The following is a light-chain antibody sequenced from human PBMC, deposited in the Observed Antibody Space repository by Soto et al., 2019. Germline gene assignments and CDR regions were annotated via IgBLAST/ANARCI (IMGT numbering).Light chain of an antibody. Sequence: EIVMTQSPATLSVSPGERATLSCRASQSVSSNLAWYQQRPGQAPRLLIYGASTRATGIPARFSGSGSGTEFTPTISGLQSEDFAIYYCQQYNNWPPKFGQGTKVEIK. CDR2: GAS. J-gene: IGKJ1*01. CDR1: QSVSSN. CDR3: QQYNNWPPK. V-gene: IGKV3-15*01.